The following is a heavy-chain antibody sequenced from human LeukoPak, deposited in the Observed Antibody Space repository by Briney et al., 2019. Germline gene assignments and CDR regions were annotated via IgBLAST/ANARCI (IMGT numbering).Heavy chain of an antibody. CDR1: SESFIGYY. J-gene: IGHJ5*02. CDR2: INHSGST. Sequence: SETLSLTCAVYSESFIGYYWSWIRQPPGKGLEWIGEINHSGSTNYNPSLKSRVTISVDTSKNQFSLKLSSVTAADTAVYYCARLGSNTYYYGSGRGLFDPWGQGTLVTVSS. CDR3: ARLGSNTYYYGSGRGLFDP. V-gene: IGHV4-34*01. D-gene: IGHD3-10*01.